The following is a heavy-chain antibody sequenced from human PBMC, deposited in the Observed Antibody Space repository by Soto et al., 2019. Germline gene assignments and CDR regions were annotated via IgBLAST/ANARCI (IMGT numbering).Heavy chain of an antibody. CDR1: GFTFSSYW. CDR3: AREPHDYGDYVVYFDY. CDR2: IKQDGSEK. Sequence: GESLKISCAASGFTFSSYWMSWVRQAPGKGLEWVANIKQDGSEKYYVDSVKGRFTISRDNAKNSLYLQMNSLRAEDTAVYYCAREPHDYGDYVVYFDYWGQGTLVTVSS. J-gene: IGHJ4*02. D-gene: IGHD4-17*01. V-gene: IGHV3-7*01.